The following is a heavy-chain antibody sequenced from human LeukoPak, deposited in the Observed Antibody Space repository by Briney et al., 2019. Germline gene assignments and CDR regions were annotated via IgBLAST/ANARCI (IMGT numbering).Heavy chain of an antibody. V-gene: IGHV4-61*01. CDR3: AREGSSSGWYPLYHFDY. CDR1: GGPVSSGSYY. J-gene: IGHJ4*02. Sequence: SETLSLTCTVSGGPVSSGSYYWSWIRQPPGKGLEWIGYIYYSGSTNYNPSLKSRVTISVDTSKNQFSLKLSSVTAADTAVYYCAREGSSSGWYPLYHFDYWGQGTLVTVSS. CDR2: IYYSGST. D-gene: IGHD6-19*01.